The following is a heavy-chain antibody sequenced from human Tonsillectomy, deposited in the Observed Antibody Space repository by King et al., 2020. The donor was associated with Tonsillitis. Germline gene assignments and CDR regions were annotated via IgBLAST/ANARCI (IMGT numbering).Heavy chain of an antibody. CDR2: ISYSGST. J-gene: IGHJ6*03. CDR1: DDSISSYY. Sequence: VQLQESGPGLVKPSETLSLTCTVSDDSISSYYWSWIRQPPGKGLEWIGYISYSGSTYYSPSLKSRVTISVDTSKNQFSLKLSSVTAADTAVYFCARGRGNDGDYAFYYSYYYMDVWGKGTTVTVSS. V-gene: IGHV4-59*01. CDR3: ARGRGNDGDYAFYYSYYYMDV. D-gene: IGHD4-17*01.